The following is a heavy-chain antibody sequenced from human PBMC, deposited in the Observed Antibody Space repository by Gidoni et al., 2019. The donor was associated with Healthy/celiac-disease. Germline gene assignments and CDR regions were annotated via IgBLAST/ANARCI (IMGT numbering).Heavy chain of an antibody. J-gene: IGHJ6*02. CDR2: IIPIFGTA. Sequence: QVQLVQSGAEVKKPGSSVKVSCKASGGTFSSYAISWVRQAPGQGLEWMGGIIPIFGTANYEQKFQGRVTITADESTSTAYMELSSLRSEDTAVYYCARADGLEWLGYYYYGMDVWGQGTTVTVSS. CDR1: GGTFSSYA. V-gene: IGHV1-69*01. D-gene: IGHD3-3*01. CDR3: ARADGLEWLGYYYYGMDV.